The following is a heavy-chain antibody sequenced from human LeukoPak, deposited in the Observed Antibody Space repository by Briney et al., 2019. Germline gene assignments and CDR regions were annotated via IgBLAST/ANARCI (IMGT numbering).Heavy chain of an antibody. CDR3: ARQGARTYNWNSQGFDL. J-gene: IGHJ2*01. V-gene: IGHV1-18*01. D-gene: IGHD1-7*01. CDR2: ISAYNGNT. CDR1: GGTFSSYA. Sequence: ASVKVSCKASGGTFSSYAISWVRQAPGQGLEWMGWISAYNGNTNYAQKLQGRVTMTTDTSTSTAYMELRSLRSDDTAVYYCARQGARTYNWNSQGFDLWGRGTLVTVSS.